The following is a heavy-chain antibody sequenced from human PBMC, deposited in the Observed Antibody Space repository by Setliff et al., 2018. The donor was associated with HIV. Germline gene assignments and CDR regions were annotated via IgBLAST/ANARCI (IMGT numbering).Heavy chain of an antibody. CDR2: INPKSDGA. CDR1: GYSFTDYY. Sequence: ASVKVSCKASGYSFTDYYIHWVRQAPGQGLEWMGWINPKSDGANYAQKFQGWITMARDTSISTAYMELSRLRSDDTAVYYCARGMDYYDTSGYYQYYFDYWGQGTLVTVSS. V-gene: IGHV1-2*04. CDR3: ARGMDYYDTSGYYQYYFDY. D-gene: IGHD3-22*01. J-gene: IGHJ4*02.